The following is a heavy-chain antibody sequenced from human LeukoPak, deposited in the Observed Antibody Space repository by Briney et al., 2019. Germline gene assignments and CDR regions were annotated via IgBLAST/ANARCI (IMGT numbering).Heavy chain of an antibody. CDR2: IYYSGST. J-gene: IGHJ4*02. CDR1: GGSISSYY. V-gene: IGHV4-59*01. D-gene: IGHD5-24*01. CDR3: ARAGGDGYNSRYYFDY. Sequence: SETLSLTCTVSGGSISSYYWSWIRQPPGKGLEWIGYIYYSGSTNYNPSLKSRVTISVDTFKNQFSLKLSSVTAADTAVYYCARAGGDGYNSRYYFDYWGQGTLVTVSS.